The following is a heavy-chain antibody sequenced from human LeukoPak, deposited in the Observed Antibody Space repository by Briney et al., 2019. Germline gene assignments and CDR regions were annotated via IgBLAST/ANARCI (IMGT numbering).Heavy chain of an antibody. Sequence: GGSLRLSCAASGFTFSSYWMHWVRPVPGGGRVWVSRINSDGSSTSYADSVTGRFTISRDNAKNTLYVQMNSLRAEDTAVYYCSTGSGHAFDIWGRGTMVSVSS. V-gene: IGHV3-74*01. J-gene: IGHJ3*02. CDR2: INSDGSST. D-gene: IGHD3-10*01. CDR1: GFTFSSYW. CDR3: STGSGHAFDI.